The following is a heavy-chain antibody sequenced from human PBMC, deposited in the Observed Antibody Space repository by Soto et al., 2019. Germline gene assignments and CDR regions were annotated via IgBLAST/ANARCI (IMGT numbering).Heavy chain of an antibody. Sequence: VQLVESGGGVVQPGRSLRLSCAASGFTFSDYAMHWVRQAPGKGLEWVAVVSHDGRNTHYADSVKGRFTISRDSSKNTVSLEMTSLRAEDTAVXXCXXXGXQWLVTSDFNYWGQGALVTVSS. D-gene: IGHD6-19*01. V-gene: IGHV3-30*18. CDR3: XXXGXQWLVTSDFNY. CDR1: GFTFSDYA. J-gene: IGHJ4*02. CDR2: VSHDGRNT.